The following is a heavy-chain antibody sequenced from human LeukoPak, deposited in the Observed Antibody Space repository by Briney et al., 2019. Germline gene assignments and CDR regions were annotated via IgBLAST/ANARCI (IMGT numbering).Heavy chain of an antibody. D-gene: IGHD3-3*01. CDR3: ARAVKDRRFLEWLGLGPGPYYYMDV. J-gene: IGHJ6*03. CDR1: GYTFTSYD. Sequence: ASVKVSCKACGYTFTSYDINWVGQATGQGGEGRGGMNPKSGNTGYVQKFQGRVTLTRNTSISTAYMELPSLRSDDTAVYYCARAVKDRRFLEWLGLGPGPYYYMDVWGKGTTVTVSS. V-gene: IGHV1-8*03. CDR2: MNPKSGNT.